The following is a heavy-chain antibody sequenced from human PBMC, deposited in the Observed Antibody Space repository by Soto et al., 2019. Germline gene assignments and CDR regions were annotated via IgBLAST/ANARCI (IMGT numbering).Heavy chain of an antibody. Sequence: PGESLKISCKGSGYSFTSYWIGWVRQMPGKGLEWMGIIYPGDSDTKYSPSFQGQVTISADKSISTAYLQWSSLKASDTAMYYCARWGGVVVPAANFDDWGQGSLVTVSS. CDR2: IYPGDSDT. V-gene: IGHV5-51*01. J-gene: IGHJ4*02. D-gene: IGHD2-2*01. CDR1: GYSFTSYW. CDR3: ARWGGVVVPAANFDD.